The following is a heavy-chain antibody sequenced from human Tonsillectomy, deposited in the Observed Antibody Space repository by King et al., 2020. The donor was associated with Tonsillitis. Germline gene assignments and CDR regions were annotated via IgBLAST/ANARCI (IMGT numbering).Heavy chain of an antibody. V-gene: IGHV3-23*04. Sequence: VQLVESGGGLVQPGGSLRLSCAASGFSFSIYAMSWVRQAPGKGREWVSVISGSGGSTYYADSVKGRFTISRDNSKNTLSLQMNSLRAEDTAVYYCSSIAVAGTSIYAFDIWGQGTMVTVSS. CDR1: GFSFSIYA. D-gene: IGHD6-19*01. CDR2: ISGSGGST. CDR3: SSIAVAGTSIYAFDI. J-gene: IGHJ3*02.